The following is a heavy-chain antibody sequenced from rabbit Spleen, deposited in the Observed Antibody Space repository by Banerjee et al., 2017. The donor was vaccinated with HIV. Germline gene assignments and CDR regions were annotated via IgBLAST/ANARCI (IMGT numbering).Heavy chain of an antibody. D-gene: IGHD1-1*01. J-gene: IGHJ4*01. V-gene: IGHV1S45*01. Sequence: QEQLEESGGDLVKPEGSLTLTCTASGFSFSSDYYICWVRQAPGKGLEWIACIYSGSGGDTYYASWAKGRFTISKTSSTTVTLQMTSLTAADTATYFCARDLPGIIGWNFNLWGPGTLVTVS. CDR2: IYSGSGGDT. CDR3: ARDLPGIIGWNFNL. CDR1: GFSFSSDYY.